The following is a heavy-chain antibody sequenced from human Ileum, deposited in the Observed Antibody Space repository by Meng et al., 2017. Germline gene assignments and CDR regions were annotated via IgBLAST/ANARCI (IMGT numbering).Heavy chain of an antibody. CDR1: GGSVSTSDYQ. J-gene: IGHJ4*02. D-gene: IGHD7-27*01. CDR3: ARDHWGSLDY. CDR2: AGT. V-gene: IGHV4-61*08. Sequence: QVQLVEFGPGLGRPSETLSLICTVSGGSVSTSDYQWGWIRQPPGKGLEWIGYAGTNYNPSLKSRVTISVDTSKRQFSLKLTSVTAADTAVYYCARDHWGSLDYWGQGILVTVSS.